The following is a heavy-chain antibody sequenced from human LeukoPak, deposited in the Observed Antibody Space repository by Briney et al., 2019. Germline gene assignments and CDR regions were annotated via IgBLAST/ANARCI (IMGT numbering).Heavy chain of an antibody. CDR3: ARAANVEIDY. J-gene: IGHJ4*02. Sequence: GGSLRLSCVASGFTFSCYSLNLVRQAPGKGPGWVSYISSSSSSIYYTDSVKGRFTISRDNAKNSLYLQMNSLRAEDTAVYYCARAANVEIDYWGQETLVTVSS. CDR2: ISSSSSSI. V-gene: IGHV3-48*01. CDR1: GFTFSCYS. D-gene: IGHD2-15*01.